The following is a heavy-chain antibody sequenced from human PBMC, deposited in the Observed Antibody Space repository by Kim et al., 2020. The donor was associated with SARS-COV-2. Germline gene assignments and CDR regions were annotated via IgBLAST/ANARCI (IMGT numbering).Heavy chain of an antibody. D-gene: IGHD3-9*01. CDR2: ISGSGGST. Sequence: GGSLRLSCAASGFTFSSYAMSWVRQAPGKWLEWVSAISGSGGSTYYADSVKGRFTISRDNSKNTLYLQMNSLRAEDTAVYYCAKDYDILTGFDYWGQGTLVTVSS. J-gene: IGHJ4*02. V-gene: IGHV3-23*01. CDR1: GFTFSSYA. CDR3: AKDYDILTGFDY.